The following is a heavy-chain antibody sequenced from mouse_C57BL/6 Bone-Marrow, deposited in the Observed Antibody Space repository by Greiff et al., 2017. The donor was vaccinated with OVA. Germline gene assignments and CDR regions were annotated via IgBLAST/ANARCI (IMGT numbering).Heavy chain of an antibody. J-gene: IGHJ1*03. D-gene: IGHD2-5*01. V-gene: IGHV5-2*01. CDR2: INSDGGST. CDR3: ARRAYYSNYGWYFDV. Sequence: EVQGVESGGGLVQPGESLKLSCESNEYEFPSHDMSWVRKTPEKRLELVAAINSDGGSTYYPDTMERRFIISRDNTKKTLYLQMSSLRSEDTALYYCARRAYYSNYGWYFDVWGTGTTVTVSS. CDR1: EYEFPSHD.